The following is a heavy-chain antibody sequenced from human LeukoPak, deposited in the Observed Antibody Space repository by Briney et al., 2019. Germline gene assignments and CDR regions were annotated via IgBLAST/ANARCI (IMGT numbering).Heavy chain of an antibody. CDR1: GYTFTAYY. CDR2: INPNSGDT. D-gene: IGHD4/OR15-4a*01. Sequence: ASVKVSCKASGYTFTAYYIHWVRQAPGQGLEWMAWINPNSGDTNYAQKFLGRVTVTRDTSISTAYMELSRLTSDDTAVYYCARDLTRLDVDDYWGQGTLVTVSS. J-gene: IGHJ4*02. V-gene: IGHV1-2*02. CDR3: ARDLTRLDVDDY.